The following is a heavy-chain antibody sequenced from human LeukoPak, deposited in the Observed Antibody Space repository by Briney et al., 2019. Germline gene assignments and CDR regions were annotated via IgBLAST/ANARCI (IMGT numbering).Heavy chain of an antibody. J-gene: IGHJ4*02. Sequence: GGSLRLSCAASGFTFSNYWMHWVRQAPGKGLVWVSRINSDGSSTTSADSVKGRFTISRDNAKNTLYLRMNSLRAEDTAVYYCAKGGATVIDYWGQGTLVTVSS. CDR1: GFTFSNYW. CDR2: INSDGSST. D-gene: IGHD4-17*01. V-gene: IGHV3-74*01. CDR3: AKGGATVIDY.